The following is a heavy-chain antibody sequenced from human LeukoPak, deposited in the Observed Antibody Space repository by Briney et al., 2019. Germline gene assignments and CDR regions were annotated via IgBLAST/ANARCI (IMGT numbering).Heavy chain of an antibody. J-gene: IGHJ4*02. D-gene: IGHD3-9*01. V-gene: IGHV3-53*01. CDR2: IYSGGST. Sequence: GGSLRLSCAASGFTVSSNYMSWVRQAPGKGLEWVSVIYSGGSTYYADSVKGRFTISRDNSKNTLYLQMNSLRAEDTAVYYCARDPYHYDILTGYYNWGQGTLVTVSS. CDR3: ARDPYHYDILTGYYN. CDR1: GFTVSSNY.